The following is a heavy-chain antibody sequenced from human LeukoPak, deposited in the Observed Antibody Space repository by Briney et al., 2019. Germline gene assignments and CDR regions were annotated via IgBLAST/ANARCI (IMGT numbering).Heavy chain of an antibody. CDR1: EYSFPNYC. CDR3: ARPSTTVDWYFDL. Sequence: GESLKISCKHSEYSFPNYCIGWVRQMPGKGLEWMGIIYPDDSDTRYSPSFQGQVTISADRSISTAYLQWSSLKASDTAIYYCARPSTTVDWYFDLWGRGTLVTVSS. D-gene: IGHD4-17*01. V-gene: IGHV5-51*01. J-gene: IGHJ2*01. CDR2: IYPDDSDT.